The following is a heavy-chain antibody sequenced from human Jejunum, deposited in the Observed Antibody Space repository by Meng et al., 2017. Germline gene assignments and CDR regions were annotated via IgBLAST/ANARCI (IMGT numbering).Heavy chain of an antibody. CDR2: IHRSGGDI. CDR3: ASLVGRGDVEC. D-gene: IGHD3-10*01. V-gene: IGHV3-48*03. CDR1: GFILSNYE. Sequence: GESLKISCAASGFILSNYEMSWVRQAPGKGLEWISYIHRSGGDIDYADSVKGRFTISRDNANNTLYLQMNTLRLEDTAVYYCASLVGRGDVECWGQGTLVTVSS. J-gene: IGHJ4*02.